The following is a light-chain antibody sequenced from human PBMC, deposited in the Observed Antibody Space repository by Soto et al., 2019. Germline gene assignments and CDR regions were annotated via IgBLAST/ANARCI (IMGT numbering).Light chain of an antibody. CDR2: DTS. J-gene: IGKJ1*01. CDR1: QSVSSSY. Sequence: IVVTQSPGTLSLSPGERATLSCRASQSVSSSYLAWYQQKPGQAPRLLIYDTSSRATGIPDRFSGSGSGTDFTLAISRLETEDFAVYYCHQCGSSPSFGQGTKVELK. V-gene: IGKV3-20*01. CDR3: HQCGSSPS.